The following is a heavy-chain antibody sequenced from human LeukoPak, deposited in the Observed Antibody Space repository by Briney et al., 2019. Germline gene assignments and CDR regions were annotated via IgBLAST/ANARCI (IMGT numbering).Heavy chain of an antibody. J-gene: IGHJ6*03. V-gene: IGHV1-18*01. CDR3: ARGLNGSNRGYYYYYYMDV. Sequence: GASVKVSCKASGYTFTSYGISWVRQAPGQGLEWMGWISAYSGNTNYAQKLQGRVTMTTDTSTSTAYMELRSLRSEDTAVYYCARGLNGSNRGYYYYYYMDVWGKGTTVTISS. CDR2: ISAYSGNT. D-gene: IGHD3-10*01. CDR1: GYTFTSYG.